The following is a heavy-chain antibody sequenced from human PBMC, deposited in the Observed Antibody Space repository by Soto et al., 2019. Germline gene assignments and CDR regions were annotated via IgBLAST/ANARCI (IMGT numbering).Heavy chain of an antibody. V-gene: IGHV6-1*01. J-gene: IGHJ5*02. D-gene: IGHD5-12*01. CDR3: ARDQITGYDSPGWFDP. CDR1: GDSVSSNSAA. CDR2: TYYRSKWYN. Sequence: SQTLSLTCAISGDSVSSNSAAWNWIRQSPSRGLEWLGRTYYRSKWYNDYAVSVKSRITINPDTSKNQFSLQLNSVTPEDTAVYYCARDQITGYDSPGWFDPWGQGTLVTVSS.